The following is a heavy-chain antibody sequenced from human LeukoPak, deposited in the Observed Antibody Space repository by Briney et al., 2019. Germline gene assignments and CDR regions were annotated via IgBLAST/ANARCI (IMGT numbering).Heavy chain of an antibody. CDR3: ARYCNSASCSDFKGAFDI. J-gene: IGHJ3*02. CDR2: VHSTGST. Sequence: SAETLSLTCTVSGGFLTTHYWAWVRQPAGRGLEWIGRVHSTGSTNYSPYFESRVSMSVDTSKNQLSLRLTSVTVADSAMYYCARYCNSASCSDFKGAFDIWGHGTMVTVSS. CDR1: GGFLTTHY. D-gene: IGHD2-2*01. V-gene: IGHV4-4*07.